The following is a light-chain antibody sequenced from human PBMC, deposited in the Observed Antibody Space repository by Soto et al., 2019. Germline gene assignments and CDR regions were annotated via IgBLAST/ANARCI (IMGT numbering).Light chain of an antibody. J-gene: IGKJ1*01. V-gene: IGKV1-5*03. CDR2: KAS. Sequence: DIQMTQSPSTLSGSVGDRVTITCRASQTISSWLAWYQQKPGKAPKLLIYKASTLKSGDPSRFSGVGSGTDFTLTISSLQPEDFATYYCQQSYSHPPAFGLGTKVDIK. CDR1: QTISSW. CDR3: QQSYSHPPA.